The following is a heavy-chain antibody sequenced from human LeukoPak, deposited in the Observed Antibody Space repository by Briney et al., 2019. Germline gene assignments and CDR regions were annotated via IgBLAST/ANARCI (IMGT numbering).Heavy chain of an antibody. CDR3: ARLNYYGSGSYYNPGAYYFDY. Sequence: SETLSLTCTVSGGSISSSSYYWGWIRQPPGKGLEWIGSIYYSGSTYYNPSLKSRVTISVDTSKNQFSLKLSSVTAADTAVYYCARLNYYGSGSYYNPGAYYFDYWGQGTLVTVSS. D-gene: IGHD3-10*01. CDR2: IYYSGST. V-gene: IGHV4-39*01. J-gene: IGHJ4*02. CDR1: GGSISSSSYY.